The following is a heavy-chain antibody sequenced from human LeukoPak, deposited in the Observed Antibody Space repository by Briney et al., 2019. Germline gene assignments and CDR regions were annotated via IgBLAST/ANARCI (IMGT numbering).Heavy chain of an antibody. CDR1: GFTFSSYS. V-gene: IGHV3-21*01. D-gene: IGHD2-8*02. Sequence: PGGSLRLSCAAPGFTFSSYSVNWVRQAPGKGLEWVSSISSSSSYIYYADSVKGRFTISRDNAKNSLYLQMNSLRAEDTAVYYCARVTGGTTLDYWGQGTLVTVSS. J-gene: IGHJ4*02. CDR3: ARVTGGTTLDY. CDR2: ISSSSSYI.